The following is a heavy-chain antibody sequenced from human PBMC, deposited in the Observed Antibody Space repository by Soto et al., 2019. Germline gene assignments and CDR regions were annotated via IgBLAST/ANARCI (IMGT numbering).Heavy chain of an antibody. V-gene: IGHV3-48*02. CDR2: ISSSSTI. D-gene: IGHD5-18*01. Sequence: PGGSLRLSCAASGFTFSSYSMNWVRQAPGKGLEWVSYISSSSTIYYADSVKGRFTISRDNAKNSLYLQMNSLRDEDTAVYYCARASGYSYLEENYYYYGMDVWGQGTTVTVSS. J-gene: IGHJ6*02. CDR3: ARASGYSYLEENYYYYGMDV. CDR1: GFTFSSYS.